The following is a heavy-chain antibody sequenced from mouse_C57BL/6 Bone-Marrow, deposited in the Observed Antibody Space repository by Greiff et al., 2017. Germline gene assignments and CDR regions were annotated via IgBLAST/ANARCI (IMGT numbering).Heavy chain of an antibody. CDR3: ARNPYSPWAMDY. V-gene: IGHV2-2*01. J-gene: IGHJ4*01. CDR1: GFSLTSYG. Sequence: QVQLQQSGPGLVQPSPSLSITCTVSGFSLTSYGVHWVRQSPGKGLEWLGVIWRGGSTDYNAAFIYRLSISKDNSKSQVFCKMNSLQADDTAIYYWARNPYSPWAMDYWGQGTSVTVSS. CDR2: IWRGGST.